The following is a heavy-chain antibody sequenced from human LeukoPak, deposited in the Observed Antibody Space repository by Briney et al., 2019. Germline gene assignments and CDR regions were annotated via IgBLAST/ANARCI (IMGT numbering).Heavy chain of an antibody. CDR3: ARGTGVGLYFFDY. CDR1: GGSFSGYY. J-gene: IGHJ4*02. CDR2: INHSGST. V-gene: IGHV4-34*01. Sequence: PSETLPLTCAVYGGSFSGYYWSWIRQPPGKGLEWIGEINHSGSTNYNPSLKSRVTISVDTSKNQFSLKLSSVTAADTAVYYCARGTGVGLYFFDYWGQGTLVTVSS.